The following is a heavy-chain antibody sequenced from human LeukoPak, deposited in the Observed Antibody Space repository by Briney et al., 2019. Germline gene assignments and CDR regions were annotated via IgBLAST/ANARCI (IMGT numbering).Heavy chain of an antibody. CDR1: GFTFSSYR. D-gene: IGHD5-12*01. CDR3: ARVRGYLPIDP. CDR2: IKQDGSEK. J-gene: IGHJ5*02. V-gene: IGHV3-7*01. Sequence: GVSLRLSCAASGFTFSSYRMSWVRQAPGKGLEWVANIKQDGSEKYYVDSVKGRFTISRDNAKNSLYLQMNSLRAEDTAVYYCARVRGYLPIDPWGQGTLVTVSS.